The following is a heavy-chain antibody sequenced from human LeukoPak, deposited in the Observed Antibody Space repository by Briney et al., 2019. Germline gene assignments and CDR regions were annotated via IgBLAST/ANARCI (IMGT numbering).Heavy chain of an antibody. CDR2: IIPILGIA. Sequence: ASSVKVSCKASGGTFSSYTISWVRQAPEPGLEWMGRIIPILGIANYAQKFQGRVTITADTSTSTAYMELRSLRSDDTAVYYCARYVGVQFDPWGQGTLVTVSS. J-gene: IGHJ5*02. V-gene: IGHV1-69*02. D-gene: IGHD3-16*01. CDR1: GGTFSSYT. CDR3: ARYVGVQFDP.